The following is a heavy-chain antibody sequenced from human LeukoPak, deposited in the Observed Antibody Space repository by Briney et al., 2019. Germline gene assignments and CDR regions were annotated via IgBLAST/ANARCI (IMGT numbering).Heavy chain of an antibody. J-gene: IGHJ4*02. Sequence: GASVKVSCKTSGYPFSSCDINWVRQATGQGLEWMGWMTPNSGNTGYAQKFQGRITLTRNTSISTAYVELSSLRSEDTAVYYCARGRGEWELLIDYWGQGTLVTVSS. CDR3: ARGRGEWELLIDY. CDR2: MTPNSGNT. D-gene: IGHD1-26*01. CDR1: GYPFSSCD. V-gene: IGHV1-8*01.